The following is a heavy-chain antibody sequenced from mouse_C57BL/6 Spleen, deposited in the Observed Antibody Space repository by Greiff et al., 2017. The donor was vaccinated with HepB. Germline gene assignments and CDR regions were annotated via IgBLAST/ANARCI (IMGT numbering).Heavy chain of an antibody. CDR1: GYAFSSYW. J-gene: IGHJ3*01. V-gene: IGHV1-80*01. CDR2: IYPGDGDT. D-gene: IGHD2-4*01. Sequence: QVQLQQSGAELVKPGASVKISCKASGYAFSSYWMNWVKQRPGKGLEWIGQIYPGDGDTNYNGKFKGKATLTADKSSSTAYMQLSSLTSEDSAVYFCASSYDYDGVRFAYWGQGTLVTVSA. CDR3: ASSYDYDGVRFAY.